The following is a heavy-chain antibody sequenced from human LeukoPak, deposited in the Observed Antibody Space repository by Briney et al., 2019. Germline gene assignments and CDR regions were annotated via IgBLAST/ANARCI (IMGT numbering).Heavy chain of an antibody. J-gene: IGHJ2*01. D-gene: IGHD5-18*01. CDR2: IYYSGST. CDR1: GGSISSYY. Sequence: SETLSLTCTVSGGSISSYYWSWIRQPPGKGLEWIGYIYYSGSTNYNPSLESRVTISVDTSKNQFSLKLSSVTAADTAVYYCARGPSEYYSYGKKADWYFDLWGRGTLVTVSS. CDR3: ARGPSEYYSYGKKADWYFDL. V-gene: IGHV4-59*01.